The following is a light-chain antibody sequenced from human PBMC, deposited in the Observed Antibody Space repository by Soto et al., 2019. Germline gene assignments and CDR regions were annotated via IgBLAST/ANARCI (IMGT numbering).Light chain of an antibody. CDR1: QSVYNF. J-gene: IGKJ2*02. CDR3: QVRNNWPPCP. Sequence: EIVLTQSPGPLSLSPGESATLSCRASQSVYNFLAWYQQRPGQAPRLLIYDASNRATGIPGRFSGSGSGTDITLTITNLEPEDFEIYYCQVRNNWPPCPFGQGTKLEIK. V-gene: IGKV3-11*01. CDR2: DAS.